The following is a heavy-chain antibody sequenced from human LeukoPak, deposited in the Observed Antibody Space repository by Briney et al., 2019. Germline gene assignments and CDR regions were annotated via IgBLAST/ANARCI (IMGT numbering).Heavy chain of an antibody. V-gene: IGHV1-2*02. CDR3: ARVRGFLEWLFYY. CDR1: GYXFTGNH. Sequence: ASVKVSCKASGYXFTGNHMHWVRQAPGQGLEWMGWINPNSGGTNYAQKFQGRVTMTRDTSISTAYMELSRLRSDDTAVYYCARVRGFLEWLFYYWGQGTLVTVSS. D-gene: IGHD3-3*01. CDR2: INPNSGGT. J-gene: IGHJ4*02.